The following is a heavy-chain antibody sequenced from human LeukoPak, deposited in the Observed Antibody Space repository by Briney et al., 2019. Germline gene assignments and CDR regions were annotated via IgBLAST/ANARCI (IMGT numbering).Heavy chain of an antibody. Sequence: SETLSLTCTVSAGSIGNYYWSWIRQPAGKGLEWIGRIYSSGNTNYNPSLKSRVTMSVDTSENQFSLKLNSLTAADTAVYYCARSVLDETYYMDVWGKGTSVTVSS. CDR1: AGSIGNYY. V-gene: IGHV4-4*07. CDR3: ARSVLDETYYMDV. CDR2: IYSSGNT. J-gene: IGHJ6*03. D-gene: IGHD3-16*01.